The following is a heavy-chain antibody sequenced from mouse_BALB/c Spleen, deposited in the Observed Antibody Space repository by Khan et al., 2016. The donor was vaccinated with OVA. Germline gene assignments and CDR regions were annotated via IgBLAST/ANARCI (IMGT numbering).Heavy chain of an antibody. CDR1: GYTFTNYG. Sequence: QIQLVQSGPELKKPGETVKISCKASGYTFTNYGMNWVKQAPGKGLKWMGWINTYTGEPTYADDFKGRFAFSLDTSASTAYLQINNLKNEDTATYFCASGNRDFDYWGQGTTLTVSS. CDR2: INTYTGEP. V-gene: IGHV9-3-1*01. D-gene: IGHD2-1*01. J-gene: IGHJ2*01. CDR3: ASGNRDFDY.